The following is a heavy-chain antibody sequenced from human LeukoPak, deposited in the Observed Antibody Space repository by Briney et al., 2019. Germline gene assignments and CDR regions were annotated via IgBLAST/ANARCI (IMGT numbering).Heavy chain of an antibody. Sequence: ASMRVSCKVSGYTLTELSIYWVRQAPGKGLEWMGNFDPEDGEIIYAQKFQGRVTMTEDTSTDTAYMELSSLRSEDTALYYCATGSPLGSGYPVDYWGQGALVTVSS. CDR3: ATGSPLGSGYPVDY. CDR1: GYTLTELS. CDR2: FDPEDGEI. V-gene: IGHV1-24*01. D-gene: IGHD3-22*01. J-gene: IGHJ4*02.